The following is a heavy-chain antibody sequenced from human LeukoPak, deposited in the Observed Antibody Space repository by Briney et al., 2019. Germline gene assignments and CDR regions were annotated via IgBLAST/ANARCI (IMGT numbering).Heavy chain of an antibody. CDR2: ISYDGSNK. D-gene: IGHD5-12*01. CDR3: ATSTGYDTSPDFDY. Sequence: GRTLRLSCAASGFTFSSYAMHWVRQAPGKGLEWVAVISYDGSNKYYADSVKGRFTISRDNSKNTLYLQMNSLRAEDTAVYYCATSTGYDTSPDFDYWGQGTLVTVSS. CDR1: GFTFSSYA. V-gene: IGHV3-30-3*02. J-gene: IGHJ4*02.